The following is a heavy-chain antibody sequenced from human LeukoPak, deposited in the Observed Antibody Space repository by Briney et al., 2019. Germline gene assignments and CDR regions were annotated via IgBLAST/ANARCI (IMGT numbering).Heavy chain of an antibody. CDR1: GGTFSSYA. CDR3: AGERSLTGTTLYY. CDR2: IIPIFGTA. D-gene: IGHD1-7*01. J-gene: IGHJ4*02. V-gene: IGHV1-69*13. Sequence: GASVKVSCKASGGTFSSYAISWVRQAPGQGLEWMGGIIPIFGTANYAQKFQGRVTITADESTSTAYMELSSLRSEDTAVYYCAGERSLTGTTLYYWGQGTLVTVSS.